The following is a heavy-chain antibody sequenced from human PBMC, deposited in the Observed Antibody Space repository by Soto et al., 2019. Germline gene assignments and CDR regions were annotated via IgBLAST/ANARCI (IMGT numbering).Heavy chain of an antibody. CDR2: INHSGST. CDR3: ARTKGLRRHGAMDI. V-gene: IGHV4-34*01. D-gene: IGHD1-26*01. Sequence: QVQLHQWGAGLLKPSETLSLTCTIYNGSFSGYYCCWLRQPPGKGLEGIGHINHSGSTPYNPSLKCRVTIAVDTSEHHFPLRLSSMTAADTAVYYCARTKGLRRHGAMDIWGQGTMVSISS. CDR1: NGSFSGYY. J-gene: IGHJ3*02.